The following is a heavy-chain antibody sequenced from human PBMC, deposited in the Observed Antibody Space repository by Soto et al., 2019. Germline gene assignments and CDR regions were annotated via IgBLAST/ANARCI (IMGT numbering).Heavy chain of an antibody. Sequence: QVQLVQSGAEVKKPGSSVKVSCKASGGTFSSYAISWVRQAPGQGLEWMGGIIPIFGTANYAQKFQGRVTITADESTSTAYMEVSRLRSEDTAVYYCARESRYCSGGSCYFLPGIDYWGQGTLVTVSS. CDR2: IIPIFGTA. CDR3: ARESRYCSGGSCYFLPGIDY. V-gene: IGHV1-69*12. J-gene: IGHJ4*02. D-gene: IGHD2-15*01. CDR1: GGTFSSYA.